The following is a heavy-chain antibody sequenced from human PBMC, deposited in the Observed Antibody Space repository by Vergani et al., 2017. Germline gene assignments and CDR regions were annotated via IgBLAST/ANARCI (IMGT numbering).Heavy chain of an antibody. J-gene: IGHJ5*02. V-gene: IGHV1-69*01. Sequence: QVQLVQSGAEVKKPGSSVKVSCKASGGTFSSYAISWVRQAPGQGLEWMGGIIPNFGTANYALKFQGRVTITADESTSTAYMELSSLRSEDTAVYYCAGGGCASSTRGYSGRELNWFDRWGEGTLVTVSS. CDR1: GGTFSSYA. CDR2: IIPNFGTA. CDR3: AGGGCASSTRGYSGRELNWFDR. D-gene: IGHD2-2*01.